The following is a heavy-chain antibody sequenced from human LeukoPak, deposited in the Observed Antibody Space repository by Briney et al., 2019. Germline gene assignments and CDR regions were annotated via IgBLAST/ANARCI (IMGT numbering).Heavy chain of an antibody. J-gene: IGHJ4*02. V-gene: IGHV4-30-4*01. CDR1: GGSISSGDCY. CDR2: IHHSGSA. Sequence: SETLSLTCTVSGGSISSGDCYWSWVRQPPGKGLEWIAYIHHSGSAFYSRSLKRRVTISVDSSKNQFSLRLTSVTAADTAVYFCARDRAVDAGGIDFWGQGTLVTVSP. CDR3: ARDRAVDAGGIDF. D-gene: IGHD5-18*01.